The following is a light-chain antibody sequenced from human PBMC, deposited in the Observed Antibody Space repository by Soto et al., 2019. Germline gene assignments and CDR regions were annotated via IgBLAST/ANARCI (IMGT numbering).Light chain of an antibody. CDR2: GAS. V-gene: IGKV3-20*01. CDR1: QSVSSSY. CDR3: QQCGSSPIT. Sequence: EIVLTQSPGTLSLSPGERATLSCRASQSVSSSYLAWYQQNPGQAPRLLIYGASSRATGIPDRFSGSGSGTDFTLTISRLEPEDFAVYYCQQCGSSPITFGQGTRREIK. J-gene: IGKJ5*01.